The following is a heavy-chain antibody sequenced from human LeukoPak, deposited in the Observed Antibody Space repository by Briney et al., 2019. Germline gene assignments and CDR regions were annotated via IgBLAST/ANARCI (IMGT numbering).Heavy chain of an antibody. V-gene: IGHV4-39*07. Sequence: SETLSLTCTVSGGSISSYYWGWIRQPPGKGLEWIGSIYYSGSTYYNPSLKSRVTISVDTSKNQFSLKLSSVTAADTAVYYCARDQVRLWFGELLYVDPWGQGTLVTVSS. D-gene: IGHD3-10*01. CDR2: IYYSGST. CDR1: GGSISSYY. J-gene: IGHJ5*02. CDR3: ARDQVRLWFGELLYVDP.